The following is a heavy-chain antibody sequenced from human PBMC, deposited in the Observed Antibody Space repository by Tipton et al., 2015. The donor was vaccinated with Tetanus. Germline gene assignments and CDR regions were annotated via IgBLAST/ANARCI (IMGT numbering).Heavy chain of an antibody. D-gene: IGHD6-6*01. Sequence: SLRLSCAISGFSVSSNYLTWVRQAPGKGLEWVSVIHTGGNTYYADSVKGRFTISRDNSKNIMYLQMNNLRADDTALYYCARDMMYSSSAYPPPFDHWGQGTLVTVSS. V-gene: IGHV3-53*01. J-gene: IGHJ4*02. CDR1: GFSVSSNY. CDR2: IHTGGNT. CDR3: ARDMMYSSSAYPPPFDH.